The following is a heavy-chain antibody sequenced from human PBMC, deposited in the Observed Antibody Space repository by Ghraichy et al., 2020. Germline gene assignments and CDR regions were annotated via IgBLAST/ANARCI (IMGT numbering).Heavy chain of an antibody. Sequence: SETLSLTCTVSGDPISNSNYFWSWIRQSPRKGLEWIGYIHFSGSAHYNPSLRSRATLSVDTSRNQFSLKLTSMTAADTAVYYCAREVIAPSASDAFDIWGQGTRVTVSP. D-gene: IGHD2-21*01. J-gene: IGHJ3*02. CDR3: AREVIAPSASDAFDI. CDR2: IHFSGSA. CDR1: GDPISNSNYF. V-gene: IGHV4-30-4*01.